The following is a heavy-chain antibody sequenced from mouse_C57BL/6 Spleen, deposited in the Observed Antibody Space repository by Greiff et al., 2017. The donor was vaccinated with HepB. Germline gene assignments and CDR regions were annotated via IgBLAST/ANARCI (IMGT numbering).Heavy chain of an antibody. V-gene: IGHV10-1*01. J-gene: IGHJ3*01. CDR1: GFSFNTYA. CDR2: IRSKSNNYAT. CDR3: VSPYDYDVPFAY. D-gene: IGHD2-4*01. Sequence: EVKVVESGGGLVQPKGSLKLSCAASGFSFNTYAMNWVRQAPGKGLEWVARIRSKSNNYATYYADSVKDRFTISRDDSESMLYLQMNNLKTEDTAMYYCVSPYDYDVPFAYWGQGTLVTVSA.